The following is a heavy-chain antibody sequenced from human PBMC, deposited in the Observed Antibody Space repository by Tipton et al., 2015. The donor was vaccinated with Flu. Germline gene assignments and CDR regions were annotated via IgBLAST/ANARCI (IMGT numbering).Heavy chain of an antibody. Sequence: GSLRLSCAASEFTFSSYDMHWVRQATGKGLEWVSAIGSAGDTYYLDSVKGRFTISRENAKNSLYLQMNSLRAGDTAVYYCARGPLPDTNWYNGMDVWGQGTTVTVSS. CDR1: EFTFSSYD. CDR2: IGSAGDT. D-gene: IGHD1/OR15-1a*01. J-gene: IGHJ6*02. V-gene: IGHV3-13*01. CDR3: ARGPLPDTNWYNGMDV.